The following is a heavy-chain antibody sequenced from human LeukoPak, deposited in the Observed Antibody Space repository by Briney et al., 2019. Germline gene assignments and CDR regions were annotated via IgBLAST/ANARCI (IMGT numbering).Heavy chain of an antibody. J-gene: IGHJ4*02. CDR2: IRYNGDDE. Sequence: GGSLRLSCAASGFTFSDFGMHWVRQAPGKGLEWVAFIRYNGDDEQYADSVKGRFTISRDNSKDTLYLQMNRLRAEDTAIYYCXKSXPAIRGEIDYWGQGTLVTVSS. CDR1: GFTFSDFG. D-gene: IGHD3-10*01. CDR3: XKSXPAIRGEIDY. V-gene: IGHV3-30*02.